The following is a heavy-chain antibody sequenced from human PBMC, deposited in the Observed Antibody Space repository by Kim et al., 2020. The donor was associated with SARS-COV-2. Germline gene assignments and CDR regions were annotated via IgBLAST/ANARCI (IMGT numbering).Heavy chain of an antibody. V-gene: IGHV3-30*18. J-gene: IGHJ4*02. CDR2: ISYDGSNK. Sequence: GGSLRLSCAASGFTFSSYGMHWVRQAPGKGLEWVAVISYDGSNKYYADSVKGRFTISRDNAENTLYLQMNSLRAEDTAVYYCAKVLSYYDSSGALFDYWGQGTLVTVSS. CDR1: GFTFSSYG. D-gene: IGHD3-22*01. CDR3: AKVLSYYDSSGALFDY.